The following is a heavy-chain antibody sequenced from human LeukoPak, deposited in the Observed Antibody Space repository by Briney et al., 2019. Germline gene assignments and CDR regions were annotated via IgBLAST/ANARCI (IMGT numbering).Heavy chain of an antibody. J-gene: IGHJ4*02. CDR2: IFHGGNT. D-gene: IGHD4-23*01. CDR3: ARAVGGKFDY. V-gene: IGHV4-38-2*01. Sequence: GSLRLSCAASGFTFSSYSMNWIRQPPGKGLEWLGSIFHGGNTYYNPSLKSRVTMSVDTSKNQFSLNLSSVTAADTAVYYCARAVGGKFDYWGQGTLVTVSS. CDR1: GFTFSSYS.